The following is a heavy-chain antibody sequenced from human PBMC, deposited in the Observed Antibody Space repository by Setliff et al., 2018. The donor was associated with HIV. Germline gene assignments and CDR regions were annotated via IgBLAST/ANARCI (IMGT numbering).Heavy chain of an antibody. J-gene: IGHJ6*02. CDR2: IYHTEYT. CDR1: GGSLSSDNW. Sequence: PSETLSLTCAVSGGSLSSDNWWTWVRQPPGKGLEWIGEIYHTEYTNYSPSLKSRVSMSVDRSKNQFSLNLTSVTAAYTAVYYCARGHCSGTNCYGVDYYVMDVWGQGTTVTVSS. V-gene: IGHV4-4*02. D-gene: IGHD2-2*01. CDR3: ARGHCSGTNCYGVDYYVMDV.